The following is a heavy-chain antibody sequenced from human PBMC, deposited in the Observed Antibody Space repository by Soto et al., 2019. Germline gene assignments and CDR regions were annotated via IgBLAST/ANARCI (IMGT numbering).Heavy chain of an antibody. Sequence: KTSETLSLTCTVSGGSISICYWSWIRQPPGKGLEWMGNIYNSGSTNYNPSLKSRVTVSVDTSRHQFSLKLSSVTAADTAMYYCASLYCSGDSCYWDYWGQGTLVTVSS. CDR2: IYNSGST. J-gene: IGHJ4*02. V-gene: IGHV4-59*01. D-gene: IGHD2-15*01. CDR1: GGSISICY. CDR3: ASLYCSGDSCYWDY.